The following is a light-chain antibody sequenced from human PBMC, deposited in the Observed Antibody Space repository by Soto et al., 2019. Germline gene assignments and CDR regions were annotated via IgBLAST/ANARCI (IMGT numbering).Light chain of an antibody. Sequence: DIQMTQSPSSLSASVGDRVTITCRASQSISSYLNWYQQKPGKAPKLLIYAASSLQSGVPSRFSGSGSGTDLTITISSLQPEDFATYYCQQSYSTPITFGQGTRLEIK. CDR2: AAS. CDR3: QQSYSTPIT. CDR1: QSISSY. J-gene: IGKJ5*01. V-gene: IGKV1-39*01.